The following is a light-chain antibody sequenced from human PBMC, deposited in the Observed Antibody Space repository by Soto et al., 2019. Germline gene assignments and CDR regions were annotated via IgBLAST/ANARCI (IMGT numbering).Light chain of an antibody. J-gene: IGKJ1*01. V-gene: IGKV3-11*01. CDR2: DAS. CDR3: QQRSTTCT. CDR1: QSVSSY. Sequence: EIVLTQSPATLSLSPGERATLSCRASQSVSSYLAWYQQKHGQAPRLLIYDASNRATGIPARFSGSGSGTDFTLTISSLEPEDLAVYYCQQRSTTCTFGQGTKVEIK.